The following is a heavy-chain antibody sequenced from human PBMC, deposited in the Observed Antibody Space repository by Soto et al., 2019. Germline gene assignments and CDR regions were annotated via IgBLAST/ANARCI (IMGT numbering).Heavy chain of an antibody. CDR2: IYYSGST. CDR1: GGSISSSSYY. V-gene: IGHV4-39*01. D-gene: IGHD6-19*01. CDR3: ARHVAGYSSGLDY. Sequence: SETLSLTCPVSGGSISSSSYYWGWIRQPPGKGLEWIGSIYYSGSTYYNPSLKSRVTISVDTSKNQFSLKLSSVTAADTAVYYCARHVAGYSSGLDYWGQGTLVTVSS. J-gene: IGHJ4*02.